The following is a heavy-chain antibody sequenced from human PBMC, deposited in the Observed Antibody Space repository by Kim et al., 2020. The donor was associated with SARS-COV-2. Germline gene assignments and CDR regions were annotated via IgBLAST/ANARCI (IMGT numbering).Heavy chain of an antibody. J-gene: IGHJ3*02. D-gene: IGHD3-16*01. Sequence: GGSLRLSCATSGFTFSRFAMNWIRQAPGKGLEWVSAIGGSGSNTYYAESVKGRFTISRDNSKNTLYLQMKSLRVEDTAVFYCAKVVRRGFDWSDDVIIWG. CDR3: AKVVRRGFDWSDDVII. V-gene: IGHV3-23*01. CDR1: GFTFSRFA. CDR2: IGGSGSNT.